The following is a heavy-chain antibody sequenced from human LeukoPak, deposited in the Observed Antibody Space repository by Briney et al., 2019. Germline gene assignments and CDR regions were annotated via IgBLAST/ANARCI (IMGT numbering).Heavy chain of an antibody. CDR2: ISYDGSNK. V-gene: IGHV3-30*18. J-gene: IGHJ4*02. CDR3: AKERLELLWFGEPDFDY. CDR1: GFTFSSYG. D-gene: IGHD3-10*01. Sequence: PGRSLRLSCAAFGFTFSSYGMHWVRQAPGKGLEWVAVISYDGSNKYYADSVKGRFTISRDNSKNTLYLQMNSLRAEDTAVYYCAKERLELLWFGEPDFDYWGQGTLVTVSS.